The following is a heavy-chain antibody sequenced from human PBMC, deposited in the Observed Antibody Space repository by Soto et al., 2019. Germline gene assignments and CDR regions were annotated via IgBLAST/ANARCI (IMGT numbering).Heavy chain of an antibody. CDR1: GFTFDDNA. V-gene: IGHV3-9*01. Sequence: GGSLRLSCAVSGFTFDDNAMHWVRQAPEKGLEWVSGINWKSDIGYADSVKGRFTISRDNAENSLYLQMNSLRAEVTALYYCAISQDRGGRTTFIYWGQGTQVTVSS. J-gene: IGHJ4*02. CDR2: INWKSDI. CDR3: AISQDRGGRTTFIY. D-gene: IGHD3-16*01.